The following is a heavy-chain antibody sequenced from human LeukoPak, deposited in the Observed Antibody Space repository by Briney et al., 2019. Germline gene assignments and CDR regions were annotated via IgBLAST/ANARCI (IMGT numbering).Heavy chain of an antibody. J-gene: IGHJ4*02. Sequence: ASVKVSCKASGGTFSSYAISWVRQAPGQGLEWMGWINPNSGGTNYAQKFQGRVTMTRDTSISTAYMELSRLRSDDTAVYYCARDLYSGYDLESGFDYWGQGTLVTVSS. CDR3: ARDLYSGYDLESGFDY. CDR1: GGTFSSYA. V-gene: IGHV1-2*02. D-gene: IGHD5-12*01. CDR2: INPNSGGT.